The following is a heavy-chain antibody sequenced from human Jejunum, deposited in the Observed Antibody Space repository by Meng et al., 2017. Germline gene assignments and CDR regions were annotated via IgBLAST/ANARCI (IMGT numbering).Heavy chain of an antibody. CDR3: GTDIYD. J-gene: IGHJ4*02. Sequence: EVQLEESGGGLVTPGVYLRLSCAASGFTFTTAWMPWVRRTPGRGLEWVGRIKSNNDGGTTDYAAPVKGRFTISRDDSKSTLYLQMNSLKIEDTAMYYCGTDIYDWGQGTLVTVSS. D-gene: IGHD2/OR15-2a*01. CDR1: GFTFTTAW. CDR2: IKSNNDGGTT. V-gene: IGHV3-15*01.